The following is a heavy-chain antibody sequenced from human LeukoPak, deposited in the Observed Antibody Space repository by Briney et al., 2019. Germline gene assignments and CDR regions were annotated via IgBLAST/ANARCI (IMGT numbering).Heavy chain of an antibody. CDR1: GGSIGSYY. D-gene: IGHD2-2*02. V-gene: IGHV4-59*01. CDR2: IYYSGSTNSGST. J-gene: IGHJ4*02. Sequence: SETLSLTCTVSGGSIGSYYWSWIRQPPGKGLEWIGYIYYSGSTNSGSTNYNPSLKGRLTISVDTSKDQFSLKLTSVTAADTAVYYCARDQVDYTIPDHFDSWGKGILVIVSS. CDR3: ARDQVDYTIPDHFDS.